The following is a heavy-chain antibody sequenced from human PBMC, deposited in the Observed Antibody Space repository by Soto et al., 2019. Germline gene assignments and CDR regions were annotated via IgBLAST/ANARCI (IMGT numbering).Heavy chain of an antibody. CDR2: INSDGSST. J-gene: IGHJ6*02. D-gene: IGHD3-3*01. V-gene: IGHV3-74*01. CDR3: ARMTLDFWSGYPGDYYGMDV. Sequence: GGSLRLSCAASGFTFSSYWMHWVRQAPGKGLVWVSRINSDGSSTSYADSVKGRFTISRDNAKNTLYLQMNSLRAEDTAVYYCARMTLDFWSGYPGDYYGMDVWGQGTTVTVSS. CDR1: GFTFSSYW.